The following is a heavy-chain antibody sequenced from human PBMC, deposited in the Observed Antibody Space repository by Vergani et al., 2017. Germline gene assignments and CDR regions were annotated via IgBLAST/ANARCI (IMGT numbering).Heavy chain of an antibody. J-gene: IGHJ6*03. CDR1: GFTFSSSG. Sequence: QVQLVETGGGVVQPGRSLRLSCAGSGFTFSSSGIHWVRQAPGKGLEWVAIISYDGGEKYYADSIKGRFTISRDNSKNTVYLQMNSLRAEDTAVYYCTRLGGEVHYYYYYMDVWGKGTTVTVSS. CDR2: ISYDGGEK. D-gene: IGHD3-16*01. V-gene: IGHV3-30*03. CDR3: TRLGGEVHYYYYYMDV.